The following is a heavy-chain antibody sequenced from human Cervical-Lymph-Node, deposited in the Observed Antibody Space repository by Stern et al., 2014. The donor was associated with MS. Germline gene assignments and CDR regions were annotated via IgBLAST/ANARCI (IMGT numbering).Heavy chain of an antibody. CDR1: GFSLSNTQMG. J-gene: IGHJ4*02. D-gene: IGHD2/OR15-2a*01. CDR2: LFLNDEK. V-gene: IGHV2-26*01. CDR3: ARINVGPTFYSPFDY. Sequence: QITLKESGPVLVKPTETLTLTCTVSGFSLSNTQMGVTWIRQPPGKALEWLAHLFLNDEKYYSTSLESRTTHSQDTSTSQVVLTLTNMDPVDTATYYCARINVGPTFYSPFDYWGQGALVTVSS.